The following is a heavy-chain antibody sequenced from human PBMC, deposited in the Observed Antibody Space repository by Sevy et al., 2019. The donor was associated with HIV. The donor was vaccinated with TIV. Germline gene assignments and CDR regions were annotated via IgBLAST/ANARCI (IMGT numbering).Heavy chain of an antibody. Sequence: ASVKVSCKASGYTVTSYGISWVRQAPGQGLEWMGWIGAYNANTNYAQKFQGRVTMTTDTSTSTAYMELRSLRSDDTAVYYCARGDSPPFDYWGQGTLVTVSS. D-gene: IGHD3-22*01. CDR2: IGAYNANT. CDR3: ARGDSPPFDY. J-gene: IGHJ4*02. CDR1: GYTVTSYG. V-gene: IGHV1-18*01.